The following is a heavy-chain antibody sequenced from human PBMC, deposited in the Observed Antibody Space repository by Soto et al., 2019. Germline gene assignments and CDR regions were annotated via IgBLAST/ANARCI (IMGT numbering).Heavy chain of an antibody. CDR1: GYTFTSYD. CDR3: ARGACTNGVCYICGYCYYGMDV. Sequence: QVQLVQSGAEVKKPGASVKVSCKASGYTFTSYDINWVRQATGQGLEWMGWMNPNSGNTGYAQKFQGRVTMTRNTSISTAYMELSSLRSEDTAVYYCARGACTNGVCYICGYCYYGMDVWGQGATVTVSS. D-gene: IGHD2-8*01. V-gene: IGHV1-8*01. CDR2: MNPNSGNT. J-gene: IGHJ6*02.